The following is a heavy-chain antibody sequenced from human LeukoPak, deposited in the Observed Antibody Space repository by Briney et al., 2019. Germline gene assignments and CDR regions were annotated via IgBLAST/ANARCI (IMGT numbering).Heavy chain of an antibody. CDR2: INSDGSTT. V-gene: IGHV3-74*01. D-gene: IGHD4/OR15-4a*01. Sequence: PGGSLRLSCTTSGFSFSGYWMHWVRQAPGKGLVWVSRINSDGSTTTYADSVKGRFTISRDNAMNTLYLQMNSLRAEDTAVYYCARDRRLWNMDVWGTGTTVTISS. J-gene: IGHJ6*03. CDR3: ARDRRLWNMDV. CDR1: GFSFSGYW.